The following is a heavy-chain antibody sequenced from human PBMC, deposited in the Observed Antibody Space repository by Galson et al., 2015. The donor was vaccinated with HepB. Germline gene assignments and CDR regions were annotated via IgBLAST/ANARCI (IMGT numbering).Heavy chain of an antibody. D-gene: IGHD1-26*01. V-gene: IGHV6-1*01. CDR1: GDSVSSNSAA. CDR3: ARDPSGSYWGRWFDL. Sequence: CAISGDSVSSNSAAWNWIRQSPSRGLEWLGRTCYRSKWYNDYAESVKGRMTIKPDTSKNEFSLQLNSVTPEVTAVYYCARDPSGSYWGRWFDLWGQGIPVTVSS. J-gene: IGHJ5*02. CDR2: TCYRSKWYN.